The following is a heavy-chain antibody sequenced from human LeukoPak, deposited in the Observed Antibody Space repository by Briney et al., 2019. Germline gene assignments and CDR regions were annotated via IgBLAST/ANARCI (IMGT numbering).Heavy chain of an antibody. J-gene: IGHJ6*03. CDR2: IIPIFGTA. Sequence: SVKVSCKASGYTFTDYYLHWVRQAPGQGLEWMGGIIPIFGTANYAQKFQGRVTITADESTSTAYMELSSLRSEDTAVYYCARNSYGDNYYMDVWGKGTTVTVSS. V-gene: IGHV1-69*13. D-gene: IGHD5-18*01. CDR1: GYTFTDYY. CDR3: ARNSYGDNYYMDV.